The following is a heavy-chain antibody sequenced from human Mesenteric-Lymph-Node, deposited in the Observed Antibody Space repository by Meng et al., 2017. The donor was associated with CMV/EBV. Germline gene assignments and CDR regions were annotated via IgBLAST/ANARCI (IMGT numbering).Heavy chain of an antibody. D-gene: IGHD3-22*01. CDR2: IYYSGTT. Sequence: VSGASSSKNGYYWSWIRQHPGEGLGWVGYIYYSGTTYYNPSLKSRVTMSKETSKSQFSLKLSSVTAADTAVYYCARSSGYYGGVDYWSQGTLVTVSS. J-gene: IGHJ4*02. CDR1: GASSSKNGYY. CDR3: ARSSGYYGGVDY. V-gene: IGHV4-31*02.